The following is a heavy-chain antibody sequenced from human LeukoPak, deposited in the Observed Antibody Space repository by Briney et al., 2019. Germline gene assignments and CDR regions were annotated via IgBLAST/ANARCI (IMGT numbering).Heavy chain of an antibody. CDR1: RFTFDDYA. CDR2: ISWNSGSI. D-gene: IGHD6-13*01. V-gene: IGHV3-9*01. J-gene: IGHJ4*02. Sequence: GGSLRLSCAASRFTFDDYAMHWVRHAPGKGLEWVSGISWNSGSIGYADSVKGRFTIPRDNAKNSLYLQMNSLRAEDTALYYCAKDRTIAAAGTSYDYWGQGTLVTVSS. CDR3: AKDRTIAAAGTSYDY.